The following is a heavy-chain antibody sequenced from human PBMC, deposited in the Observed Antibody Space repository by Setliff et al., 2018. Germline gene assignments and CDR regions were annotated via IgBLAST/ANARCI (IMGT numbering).Heavy chain of an antibody. J-gene: IGHJ6*03. D-gene: IGHD3-22*01. CDR1: GYTLTNYY. Sequence: GASVKVSCKASGYTLTNYYMHWVRQAPGQGLEWMGIINPSGGLTRYAQKFQGRVTMTRDTSTSTVYMEVISLRSEDTAVYFCARGPQKFYSDTSGYYYDALYYYYMDVWGKGTTVTVSS. CDR2: INPSGGLT. V-gene: IGHV1-46*03. CDR3: ARGPQKFYSDTSGYYYDALYYYYMDV.